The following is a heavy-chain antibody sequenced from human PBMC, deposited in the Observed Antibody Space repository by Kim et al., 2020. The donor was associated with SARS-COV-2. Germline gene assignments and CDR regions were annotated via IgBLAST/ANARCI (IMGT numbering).Heavy chain of an antibody. CDR3: VKENRGSCYSAMDV. CDR2: VCGNNNNT. J-gene: IGHJ6*02. Sequence: GGSLILSCAASGFTFINYAMTWVRQAPGKGLEWVSTVCGNNNNTYYADSVKGRFTISRDDSKNTLYLQMNSLRAEDTAVYYCVKENRGSCYSAMDVWGQGTTVTVSS. CDR1: GFTFINYA. D-gene: IGHD2-15*01. V-gene: IGHV3-23*01.